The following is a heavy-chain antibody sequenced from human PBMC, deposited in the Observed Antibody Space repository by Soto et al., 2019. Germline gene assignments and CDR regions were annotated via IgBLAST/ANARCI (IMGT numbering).Heavy chain of an antibody. CDR3: AKEGSFYYDSSGPH. D-gene: IGHD3-22*01. CDR1: GFAFSSYA. Sequence: GGSLRLSCAASGFAFSSYAMSWVRQAPGKGLEWVSAISGSGGSTYYADSVKGRFTISRDNSKNTLYLQMNSLRAEDAAVYYCAKEGSFYYDSSGPHSGQGTLVTVSS. J-gene: IGHJ4*02. CDR2: ISGSGGST. V-gene: IGHV3-23*01.